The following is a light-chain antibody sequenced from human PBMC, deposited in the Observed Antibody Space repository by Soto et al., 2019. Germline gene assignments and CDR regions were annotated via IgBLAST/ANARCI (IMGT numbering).Light chain of an antibody. V-gene: IGKV1-12*01. Sequence: DSQMTQSPSSVSASVGARVTITCRASQGISSWIAWYQQKPGKAPKLLIYAASSLQSGVPSRFSGSGSGTDFTLTFSSLQPEDFATYYCQQANSFPLTFGGGTKVEIK. CDR1: QGISSW. J-gene: IGKJ4*01. CDR3: QQANSFPLT. CDR2: AAS.